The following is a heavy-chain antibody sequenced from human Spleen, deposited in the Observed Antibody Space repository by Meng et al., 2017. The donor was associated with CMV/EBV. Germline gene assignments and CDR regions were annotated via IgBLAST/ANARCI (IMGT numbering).Heavy chain of an antibody. J-gene: IGHJ5*02. CDR2: IYYSGNT. D-gene: IGHD1-26*01. CDR1: GGSISSSSSY. V-gene: IGHV4-39*07. CDR3: ARDSGSYHNWFDP. Sequence: VSGGSISSSSSYWGWIRQPPGKGLEWIGSIYYSGNTFYNPSLESRLIISVDTSKNQSSLELSSVTAADTAVYYCARDSGSYHNWFDPWGQGTLVTVSS.